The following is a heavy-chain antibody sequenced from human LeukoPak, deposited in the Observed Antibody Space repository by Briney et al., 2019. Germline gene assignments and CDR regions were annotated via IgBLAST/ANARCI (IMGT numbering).Heavy chain of an antibody. V-gene: IGHV3-7*01. CDR1: GFTFSSYW. CDR3: ARDYIVGATYYFDY. D-gene: IGHD1-26*01. CDR2: IKQDGSEK. J-gene: IGHJ4*02. Sequence: PGGSLRLSRAASGFTFSSYWMSWVRQAPGKGLEWVANIKQDGSEKYYVDSVKGRFTISRDNAKNSLYLQMNSLRAEDTAVYYCARDYIVGATYYFDYWGQGTLVTVSS.